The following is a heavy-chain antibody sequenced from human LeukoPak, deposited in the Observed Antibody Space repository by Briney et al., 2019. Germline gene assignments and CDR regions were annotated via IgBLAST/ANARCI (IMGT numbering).Heavy chain of an antibody. CDR2: INHNGNVN. D-gene: IGHD3-16*01. CDR1: GFTFSSYW. Sequence: GGSLRLSCAASGFTFSSYWMNWARQAPGKGLEWVASINHNGNVNYYVDSVKGRFTISRDNAKNSLYLQMSNLRAEDTAVYFCARGGGLGVWGQGATVTVSS. V-gene: IGHV3-7*03. CDR3: ARGGGLGV. J-gene: IGHJ6*02.